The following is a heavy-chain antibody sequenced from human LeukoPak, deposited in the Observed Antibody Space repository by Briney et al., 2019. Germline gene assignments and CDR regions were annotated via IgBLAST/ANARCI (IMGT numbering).Heavy chain of an antibody. CDR1: GFTFSSYW. J-gene: IGHJ4*02. V-gene: IGHV3-74*01. CDR3: ARVIRDFWSGDVHFDY. CDR2: INSDGSST. D-gene: IGHD3-3*01. Sequence: GGSLRLSCAASGFTFSSYWMHWVRQAPGKGLVWVSRINSDGSSTSYADSVKGRFTISRDNAKNTLYLQTNSLRAEDTAVYYCARVIRDFWSGDVHFDYWGQGTLVTVSS.